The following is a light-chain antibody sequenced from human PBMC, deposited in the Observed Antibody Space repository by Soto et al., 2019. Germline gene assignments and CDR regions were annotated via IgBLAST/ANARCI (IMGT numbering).Light chain of an antibody. CDR3: QQYNSYSPLT. CDR2: DAS. Sequence: DIQMTQSPSSLSASVGDRVTITCQASQDISNYLNWYQQKPGKAPKLLIYDASNLETGVPSRFSGSGSGTDFTFTISSLQPDDYATYYCQQYNSYSPLTFGGGTKVDIK. CDR1: QDISNY. J-gene: IGKJ4*01. V-gene: IGKV1-33*01.